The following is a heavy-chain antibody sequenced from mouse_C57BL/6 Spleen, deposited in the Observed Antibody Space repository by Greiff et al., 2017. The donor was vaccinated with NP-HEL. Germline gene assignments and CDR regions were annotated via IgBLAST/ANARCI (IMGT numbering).Heavy chain of an antibody. V-gene: IGHV5-4*01. CDR3: ARGIYYGYDWFAY. Sequence: EVHLVESGGGLVKPGGSLKLSCAASGFTFSSYAMSWVRQTPEKRLEWVATISDGGSYTYYPDNVKGRFTISRDNAKNNLYLQMSHLQSEDTAMYYCARGIYYGYDWFAYWGKGTLVTVSA. D-gene: IGHD2-2*01. J-gene: IGHJ3*01. CDR2: ISDGGSYT. CDR1: GFTFSSYA.